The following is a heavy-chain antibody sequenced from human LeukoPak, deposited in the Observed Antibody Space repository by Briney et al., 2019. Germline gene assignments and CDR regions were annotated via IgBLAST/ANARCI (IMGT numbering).Heavy chain of an antibody. CDR2: IYYSGST. CDR3: ARQMGRVGYFDY. CDR1: GGSISSSSYY. J-gene: IGHJ4*02. V-gene: IGHV4-39*01. D-gene: IGHD1-26*01. Sequence: SETLSLTCTVSGGSISSSSYYWGWNRQPPGKGLEWIASIYYSGSTYYNPSLKSRVTISVDTSKNQFSLKLSSVTAADTAVYYCARQMGRVGYFDYWGQGTLVTVSS.